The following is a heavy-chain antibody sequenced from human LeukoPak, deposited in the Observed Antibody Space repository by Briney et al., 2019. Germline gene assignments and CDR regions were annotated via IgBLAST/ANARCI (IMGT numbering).Heavy chain of an antibody. Sequence: HPGGSLRLSCAVSGHTFSRYTTNWVRHAPGKGLEWGLGISGSGGSNYDADSVRGRFTISRANSKKMYLQMSSLRAEDTAVYYCAKEGPGGGGYFDYWGQGTLVTVSS. V-gene: IGHV3-23*01. D-gene: IGHD3-16*01. CDR1: GHTFSRYT. J-gene: IGHJ4*02. CDR2: ISGSGGSN. CDR3: AKEGPGGGGYFDY.